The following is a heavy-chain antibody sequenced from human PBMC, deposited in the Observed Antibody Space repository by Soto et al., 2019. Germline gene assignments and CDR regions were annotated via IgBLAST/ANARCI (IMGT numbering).Heavy chain of an antibody. Sequence: EVQLVESGGGLVQPGGSLKLSCAASGFTFSGSAMHWVRQASGKGLEWVGRIRSKANSYATAYAASVKGRFTISRDDSKNTAYLQMNSLKTEDTAVYYCTRGGGEQWLVDYYYGMDVWGQGTTVTVSS. CDR3: TRGGGEQWLVDYYYGMDV. J-gene: IGHJ6*02. D-gene: IGHD6-19*01. V-gene: IGHV3-73*02. CDR1: GFTFSGSA. CDR2: IRSKANSYAT.